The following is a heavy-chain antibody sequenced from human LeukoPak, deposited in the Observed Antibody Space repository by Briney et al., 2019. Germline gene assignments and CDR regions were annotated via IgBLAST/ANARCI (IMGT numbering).Heavy chain of an antibody. CDR3: ARGYYDILTGYSPNDY. CDR1: GYTFTSYG. V-gene: IGHV1-18*01. Sequence: ASVKVSCKASGYTFTSYGISWVRQAPGQGLEWMGWISAYNGNTNYAQKLQGRVTVTTDTSTSTAYMELRSLRSDDTAVYYCARGYYDILTGYSPNDYWGQGTLVTVSS. J-gene: IGHJ4*02. D-gene: IGHD3-9*01. CDR2: ISAYNGNT.